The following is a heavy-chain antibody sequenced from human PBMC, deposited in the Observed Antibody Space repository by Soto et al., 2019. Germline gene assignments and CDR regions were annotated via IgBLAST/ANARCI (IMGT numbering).Heavy chain of an antibody. CDR3: ARPPTSYCGGDCYTGYYYYGMDV. Sequence: GESLKISCKGSGYSFTSYWISWVRKMTGKGLEWMGRIDPSDSYTNYSPSFQGHVTISADKSISTAYLQWSSLKASDTAMYYCARPPTSYCGGDCYTGYYYYGMDVWGQGTTVTVSS. CDR1: GYSFTSYW. V-gene: IGHV5-10-1*01. J-gene: IGHJ6*02. CDR2: IDPSDSYT. D-gene: IGHD2-21*02.